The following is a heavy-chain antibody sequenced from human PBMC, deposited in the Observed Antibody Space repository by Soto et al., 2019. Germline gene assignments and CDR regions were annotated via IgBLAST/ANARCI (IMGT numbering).Heavy chain of an antibody. V-gene: IGHV1-46*01. CDR3: ARDTDTAMTFDY. CDR1: GYTFTSYY. Sequence: QVQLVQSGAEVKKPGASVKVSCKASGYTFTSYYMHWVRQAPGQGLEWMGIINPSGGSTSYAQKFQGRXXMXRXXSTSTVYMELSSLRSEDTAVYYCARDTDTAMTFDYWGQGTLVTVSS. D-gene: IGHD5-18*01. J-gene: IGHJ4*02. CDR2: INPSGGST.